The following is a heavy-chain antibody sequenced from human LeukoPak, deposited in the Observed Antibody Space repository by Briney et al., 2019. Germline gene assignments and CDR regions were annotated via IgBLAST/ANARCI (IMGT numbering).Heavy chain of an antibody. D-gene: IGHD5-24*01. CDR2: ISSSSSYI. V-gene: IGHV3-21*04. J-gene: IGHJ3*01. CDR1: GFTFSSYS. CDR3: AMKAVPRPRLHDAFDS. Sequence: GGSLRLSCAASGFTFSSYSMNWVRQAPGKGLEWVSSISSSSSYIYYADSVKGRFTISRDNSKNTLYLQMNSLRADDTAVYYCAMKAVPRPRLHDAFDSWGQGTVVSVSS.